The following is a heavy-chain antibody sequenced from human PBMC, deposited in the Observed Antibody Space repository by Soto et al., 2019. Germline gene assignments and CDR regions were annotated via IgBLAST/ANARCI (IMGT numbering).Heavy chain of an antibody. D-gene: IGHD4-17*01. CDR3: ARAPTVTNGEDY. CDR1: GGSISSGGYY. Sequence: QVQLQESGPGLVKPSQTLSLTCTVSGGSISSGGYYWSWIRQHPGKGLEWIGYIYYSGSTYYNPSLKGGVTIAVDTSKNQFSLKLSSVTAADTAVYYCARAPTVTNGEDYWGQGTLVTVSS. V-gene: IGHV4-31*03. J-gene: IGHJ4*02. CDR2: IYYSGST.